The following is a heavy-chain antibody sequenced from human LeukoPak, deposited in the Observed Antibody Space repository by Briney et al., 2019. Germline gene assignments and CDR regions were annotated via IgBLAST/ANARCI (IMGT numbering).Heavy chain of an antibody. D-gene: IGHD2-21*01. CDR2: IYESGST. V-gene: IGHV4-4*02. J-gene: IGHJ3*02. CDR3: ARDGWGLEGAFDI. CDR1: GASINDINW. Sequence: SGTLSLTCAVSGASINDINWWSWVRQPPGKGLEWIGEIYESGSTDYNPSLQSRVTISVDKSKNQFSLKLTSVTAADTAVYYCARDGWGLEGAFDIWGQGTMVTVSS.